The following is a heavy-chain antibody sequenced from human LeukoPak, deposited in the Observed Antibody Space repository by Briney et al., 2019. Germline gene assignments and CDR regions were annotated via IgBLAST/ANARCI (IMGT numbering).Heavy chain of an antibody. Sequence: GGSLRLSCAASGFTFSSYAMHWVRQAPGKGLEWVAVISYDGSSKYYADSVKGRFTISRDNSKNTLYLQMNSLRAEDTAVYYCAKTYYYDSSGYFDYWGQGTLVTVSS. CDR3: AKTYYYDSSGYFDY. D-gene: IGHD3-22*01. CDR1: GFTFSSYA. V-gene: IGHV3-30-3*02. CDR2: ISYDGSSK. J-gene: IGHJ4*02.